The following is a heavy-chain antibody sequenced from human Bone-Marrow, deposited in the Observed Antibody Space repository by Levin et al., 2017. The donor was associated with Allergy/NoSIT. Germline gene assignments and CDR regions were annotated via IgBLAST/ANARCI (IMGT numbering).Heavy chain of an antibody. V-gene: IGHV4-59*01. J-gene: IGHJ5*01. CDR3: ARGDVIVVPTAMWFDS. CDR1: GGSIRSYY. Sequence: SCSVSGGSIRSYYWNWIRQSPGRGLEWIGNIYDGGSTNYNPALKSRVTISMDTSKNQFSLRLTSVTAADTAVYYCARGDVIVVPTAMWFDSWGQGSLVTVSS. CDR2: IYDGGST. D-gene: IGHD2-2*01.